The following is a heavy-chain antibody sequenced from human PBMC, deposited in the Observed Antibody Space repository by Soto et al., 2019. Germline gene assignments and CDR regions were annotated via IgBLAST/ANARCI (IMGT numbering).Heavy chain of an antibody. CDR1: GFTFSNAW. CDR3: TTDSGYRRSSLYFDS. Sequence: GGSLRLSCAASGFTFSNAWMTWVRQAPGKGLEWVGRIKSKTDGGTIDYAAPVKGRFTVSRDDSETTLYLQMNSLKTEDTAVYYCTTDSGYRRSSLYFDSWGQGTQVTVSS. CDR2: IKSKTDGGTI. V-gene: IGHV3-15*01. J-gene: IGHJ4*02. D-gene: IGHD6-6*01.